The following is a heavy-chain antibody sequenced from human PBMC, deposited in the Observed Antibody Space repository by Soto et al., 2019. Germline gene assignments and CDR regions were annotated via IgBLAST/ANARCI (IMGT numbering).Heavy chain of an antibody. CDR3: ASGSKDSYPGSRIFDF. CDR2: ITDTGGDS. Sequence: LRLSCVASGFTFGSRAMSWVRQAPGEGLEWVSTITDTGGDSKSADSVRGRFAISRDNSRNTLYLQMSSLRAEDSAVYYCASGSKDSYPGSRIFDFWGRGTLVTVSS. D-gene: IGHD3-10*01. CDR1: GFTFGSRA. J-gene: IGHJ4*01. V-gene: IGHV3-23*01.